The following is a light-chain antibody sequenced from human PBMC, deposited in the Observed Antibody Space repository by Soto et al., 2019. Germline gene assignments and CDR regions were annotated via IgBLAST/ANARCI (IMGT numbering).Light chain of an antibody. V-gene: IGLV2-14*01. CDR2: EVR. CDR1: MRDVGAYNL. J-gene: IGLJ2*01. CDR3: SSYTSKSSLI. Sequence: QSALTQPASVSGSPGQSITISCAGTMRDVGAYNLVSWYQQHPGRAPQLIIYEVRNRPSGISFRFSGSKSGNTASLTISGLQAEDEADYSCSSYTSKSSLIFGGGTKVT.